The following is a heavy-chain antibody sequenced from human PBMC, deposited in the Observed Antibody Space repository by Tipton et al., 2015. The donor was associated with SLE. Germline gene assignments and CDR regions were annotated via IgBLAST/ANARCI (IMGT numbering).Heavy chain of an antibody. Sequence: SLRLSCAASGVTISSNFMSWVRQAPGKGLEWVSVFFGADSTYYADSEKGRFIVSRDSSKNTLFLQMNSLRAEDTAVYYCARGPVSGRRYFDFWGQGTLVTVSS. J-gene: IGHJ4*02. D-gene: IGHD6-19*01. CDR3: ARGPVSGRRYFDF. V-gene: IGHV3-66*01. CDR2: FFGADST. CDR1: GVTISSNF.